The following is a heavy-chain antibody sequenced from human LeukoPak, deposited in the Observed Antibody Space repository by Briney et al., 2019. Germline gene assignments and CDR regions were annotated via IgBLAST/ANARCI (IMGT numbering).Heavy chain of an antibody. CDR2: IYSGGST. D-gene: IGHD6-6*01. Sequence: GGSRRLSCAASGFTVSSNYMSWVRQAPGKGLEWVSVIYSGGSTYYADSVKGRFTISRDNSKNTLYLQMNSLRAEDTAVYYCARAYSSSFYYYYYGMDVWGQGTTVTVSS. CDR1: GFTVSSNY. CDR3: ARAYSSSFYYYYYGMDV. V-gene: IGHV3-53*01. J-gene: IGHJ6*02.